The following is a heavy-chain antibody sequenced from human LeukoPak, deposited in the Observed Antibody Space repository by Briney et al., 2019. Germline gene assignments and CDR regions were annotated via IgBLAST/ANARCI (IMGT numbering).Heavy chain of an antibody. J-gene: IGHJ4*02. CDR1: GGSISSYY. D-gene: IGHD3-10*01. Sequence: SETLSLTCTVSGGSISSYYWSWIRQPPGKGLEWIGYIYYRGSTNYNPSLKSRVTISVDTSKNQFSLKLSSVTAADTAVYYCARLGYGSGRYDYWGQGTLVTVSS. CDR2: IYYRGST. CDR3: ARLGYGSGRYDY. V-gene: IGHV4-59*08.